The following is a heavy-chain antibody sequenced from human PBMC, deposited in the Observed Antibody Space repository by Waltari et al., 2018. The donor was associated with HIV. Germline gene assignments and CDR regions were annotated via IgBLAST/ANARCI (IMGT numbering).Heavy chain of an antibody. D-gene: IGHD3-10*01. Sequence: EVQLVESGGGLVQPGGSLRLSCAAPGLPFSSYWTSWVRQGPGKGLGWGANIKQDGSEKYYVDSVNGRFTISIDNAENSLYLQMNSLRAEDTAVYYCARGGFYGSGSKVNWGQGTLVTVSS. CDR2: IKQDGSEK. CDR1: GLPFSSYW. J-gene: IGHJ4*02. CDR3: ARGGFYGSGSKVN. V-gene: IGHV3-7*04.